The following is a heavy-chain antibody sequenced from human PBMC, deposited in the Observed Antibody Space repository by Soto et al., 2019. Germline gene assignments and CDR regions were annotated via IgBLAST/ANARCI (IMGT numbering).Heavy chain of an antibody. J-gene: IGHJ4*02. D-gene: IGHD3-22*01. CDR1: GFTFSTLP. CDR2: ISKDGSTT. Sequence: GGSLRLSCAASGFTFSTLPIHWVRQAPGEGLEWVAAISKDGSTTDYADSVKGRFTISRDNSKNTLYLQMTSLKPEDTALYYCATGKAFYYDTSRDRGQGTLVTVSP. CDR3: ATGKAFYYDTSRD. V-gene: IGHV3-30-3*01.